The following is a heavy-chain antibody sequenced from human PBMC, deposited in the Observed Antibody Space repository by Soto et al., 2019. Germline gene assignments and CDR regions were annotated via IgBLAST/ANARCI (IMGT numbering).Heavy chain of an antibody. Sequence: SETLSLTCTVSGGSVSSYYWSWIRQPPGKGLEWIGYIYYSGSTNYNPSHKSRVTISVDTSKNQFSLKLSSVTAADTAVYYCARVPRTRFYYYYGMVVWGQGTTVTV. CDR2: IYYSGST. V-gene: IGHV4-59*02. D-gene: IGHD3-3*01. CDR3: ARVPRTRFYYYYGMVV. CDR1: GGSVSSYY. J-gene: IGHJ6*02.